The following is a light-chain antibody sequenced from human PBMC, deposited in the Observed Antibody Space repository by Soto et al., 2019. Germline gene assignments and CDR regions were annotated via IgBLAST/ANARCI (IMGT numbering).Light chain of an antibody. J-gene: IGKJ1*01. CDR1: QSISSY. CDR2: AAS. Sequence: SLLYTSVGDRVTITCRASQSISSYLNWYQQKPGKAPKLLIYAASSLQSGVPSRFSGSGSGTDLTLTTSYLHPQDIPTDSRHQCHSLPPTIGQGTKVDIK. V-gene: IGKV1-39*01. CDR3: HQCHSLPPT.